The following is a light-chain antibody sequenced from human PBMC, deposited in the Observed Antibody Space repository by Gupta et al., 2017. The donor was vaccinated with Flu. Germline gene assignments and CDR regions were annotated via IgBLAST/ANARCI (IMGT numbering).Light chain of an antibody. CDR3: QYYHHSPLWT. CDR1: QSVLIKY. CDR2: GTF. Sequence: DIVLTQSPVTLSLSPGETATLSCRASQSVLIKYFAWYQQRSGRAPRLLVFGTFRRATGIPDRFSGSGSETDFTLSISDLVPEDSATYFCQYYHHSPLWTFGRGTTLEIK. J-gene: IGKJ1*01. V-gene: IGKV3-20*01.